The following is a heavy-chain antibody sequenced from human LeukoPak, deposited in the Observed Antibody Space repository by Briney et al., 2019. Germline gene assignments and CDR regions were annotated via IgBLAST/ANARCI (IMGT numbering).Heavy chain of an antibody. CDR2: ISGSGGST. Sequence: PSETLSLTCTVSGGSISSYYWSWVRQAPGKGLEWVSAISGSGGSTYYADSVKGRFTISRDNSKNTLYLQMNSLRAEDTAVYYCAKGRPVGGYSYGPLDYWGQGTLVTVSS. CDR1: GGSISSYY. V-gene: IGHV3-23*01. CDR3: AKGRPVGGYSYGPLDY. D-gene: IGHD5-18*01. J-gene: IGHJ4*02.